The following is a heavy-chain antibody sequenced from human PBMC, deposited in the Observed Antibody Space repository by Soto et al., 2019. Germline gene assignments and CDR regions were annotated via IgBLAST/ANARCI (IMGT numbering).Heavy chain of an antibody. Sequence: PGGSQRLSYAASGCTFINHAVSWILKAPGKGLEWVSAISGSGGSTYYADSVKGRFTISRDNSKNTLYLQMNSLRAEDTAVYYCAKVAIVVVPAANNWFDPWGQGTLVTGSS. CDR2: ISGSGGST. CDR3: AKVAIVVVPAANNWFDP. V-gene: IGHV3-23*01. J-gene: IGHJ5*02. D-gene: IGHD2-2*01. CDR1: GCTFINHA.